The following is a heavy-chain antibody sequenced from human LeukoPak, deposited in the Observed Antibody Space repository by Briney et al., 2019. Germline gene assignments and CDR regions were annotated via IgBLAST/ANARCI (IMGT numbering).Heavy chain of an antibody. D-gene: IGHD3-9*01. CDR1: GGSISDHY. CDR3: ARQDILTGFDALD. Sequence: AETLSLTCALSGGSISDHYWSWIRQPAGKGREWIARIYNSGSTNYNPPLQSRVTMSVHTPKKQYSLKLRSDTAADTGVYCCARQDILTGFDALD. J-gene: IGHJ3*02. V-gene: IGHV4-59*10. CDR2: IYNSGST.